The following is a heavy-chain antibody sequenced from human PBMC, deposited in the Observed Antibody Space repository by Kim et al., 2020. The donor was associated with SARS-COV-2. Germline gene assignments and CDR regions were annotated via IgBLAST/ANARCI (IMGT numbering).Heavy chain of an antibody. D-gene: IGHD3-3*01. CDR1: GGSISSGGYY. CDR2: IYYSGRT. Sequence: SETLSLTCTVSGGSISSGGYYWSWIRQHPGKGLEWIGYIYYSGRTYYNPSLKSRVTISVDTSKNQFSLKLSSVTAADTAVYYCARVEAPKSHGDFWSGYYYFGPIWGQGDMVTV. CDR3: ARVEAPKSHGDFWSGYYYFGPI. J-gene: IGHJ3*02. V-gene: IGHV4-31*03.